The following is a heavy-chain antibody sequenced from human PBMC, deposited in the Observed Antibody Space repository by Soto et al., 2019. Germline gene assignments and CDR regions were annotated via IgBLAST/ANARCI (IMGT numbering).Heavy chain of an antibody. CDR1: GYTFTSYG. J-gene: IGHJ6*02. D-gene: IGHD2-2*01. V-gene: IGHV1-18*01. Sequence: ASVKVSCKASGYTFTSYGISWVRQAPGQGLEWMGWISAYNGNTNYAQKLQGRVTMTTDTSTSTAYMELRSLRSDDTAVYYCARNKKPSNYYYYGMDVWGQGTTVTVSS. CDR2: ISAYNGNT. CDR3: ARNKKPSNYYYYGMDV.